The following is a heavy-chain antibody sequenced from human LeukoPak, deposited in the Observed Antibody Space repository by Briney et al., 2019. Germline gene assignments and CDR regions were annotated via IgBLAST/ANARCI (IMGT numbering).Heavy chain of an antibody. CDR2: ISSTRYSI. D-gene: IGHD7-27*01. CDR1: GFTFSSYE. V-gene: IGHV3-48*03. J-gene: IGHJ4*02. CDR3: AASLGPRDY. Sequence: GGSLRLSCAASGFTFSSYETNWVRQAPGKGLEWISYISSTRYSIYYADSVKGRFTISRDNAKNALYLQMDSLRVEDTALYYCAASLGPRDYWGQGILVTVS.